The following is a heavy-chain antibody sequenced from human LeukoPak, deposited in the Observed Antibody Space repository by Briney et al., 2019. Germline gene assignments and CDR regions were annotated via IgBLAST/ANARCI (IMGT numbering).Heavy chain of an antibody. CDR3: ARVGRGRGSLPNPNHYMDV. CDR2: IIPMFGSA. V-gene: IGHV1-69*05. J-gene: IGHJ6*03. CDR1: GDIFNSYS. D-gene: IGHD3-10*01. Sequence: ASVKVSCKASGDIFNSYSLAWVRQAPGQGLEWMGGIIPMFGSADYAQKFQGRVKITTDHSTSTAYMELSSLSSEDTAVYFCARVGRGRGSLPNPNHYMDVWGKGTTVTVSS.